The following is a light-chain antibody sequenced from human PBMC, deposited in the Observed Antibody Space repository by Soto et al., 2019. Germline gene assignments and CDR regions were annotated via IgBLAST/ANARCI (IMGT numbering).Light chain of an antibody. CDR3: MQALQSPLT. CDR1: QILLHTDGYND. J-gene: IGKJ1*01. CDR2: LGS. Sequence: DIVMTQSPLSLPVTPGEPASISCRSSQILLHTDGYNDLEWYLQKPGQSPQLLIYLGSNRASGVPDRFSGSGSGTDFTLKISRVEAEDVGVYYCMQALQSPLTFGQGTKVDI. V-gene: IGKV2-28*01.